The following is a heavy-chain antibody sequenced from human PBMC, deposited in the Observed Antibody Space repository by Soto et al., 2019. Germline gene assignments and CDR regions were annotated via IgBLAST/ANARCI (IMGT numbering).Heavy chain of an antibody. CDR2: ISYDGSNK. Sequence: PGGSLRLSCAASGFSFSSYGMHWVRQAPGKGLEWVAVISYDGSNKYYADSVKGRFTISRDNSKNTLYLQMNSLRAEDTAVYYWAKDPADMMSAFDIWGKRPMVTVSS. CDR3: AKDPADMMSAFDI. V-gene: IGHV3-30*18. D-gene: IGHD2-15*01. J-gene: IGHJ3*02. CDR1: GFSFSSYG.